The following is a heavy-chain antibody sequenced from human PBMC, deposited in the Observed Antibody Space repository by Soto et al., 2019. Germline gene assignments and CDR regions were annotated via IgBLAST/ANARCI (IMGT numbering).Heavy chain of an antibody. CDR3: ARDFVAGTFPTD. Sequence: SETLSLTCAVSGGSISSGGYSWSWIRQPPGKGLEWIGYIYLIGSTYYNPSLKSRVTISVDRSKNQFSLKLSSVTAADTAVYYCARDFVAGTFPTDWGQGTLVTVSS. D-gene: IGHD6-19*01. V-gene: IGHV4-30-2*01. CDR2: IYLIGST. CDR1: GGSISSGGYS. J-gene: IGHJ4*02.